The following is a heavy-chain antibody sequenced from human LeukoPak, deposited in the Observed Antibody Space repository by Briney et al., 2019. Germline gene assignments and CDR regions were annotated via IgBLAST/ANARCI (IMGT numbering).Heavy chain of an antibody. CDR3: VRNDGDDAFDI. D-gene: IGHD4-17*01. J-gene: IGHJ3*02. V-gene: IGHV3-48*01. Sequence: TGGSLRLSCAASRFTFSTYSMNWVRQAPGRGLEWVSCISSTSTNIYYKDSVKGRFTISGDNAKNSLFLHLASLTAEDTAVYYCVRNDGDDAFDIWGQGTMVTVSS. CDR1: RFTFSTYS. CDR2: ISSTSTNI.